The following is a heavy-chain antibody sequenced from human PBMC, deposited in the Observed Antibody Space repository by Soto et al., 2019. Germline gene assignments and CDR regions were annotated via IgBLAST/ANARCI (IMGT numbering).Heavy chain of an antibody. Sequence: SVTLSLTCAVSGYSISSGYYWGWIRQPPGKGLEWIGSIYHSGSTYYNPSLKSRVTISVDTSKNQFSLKLSSVTAADTAVYYCARMSTMIVVAFDYWGQGTLVTVSS. CDR1: GYSISSGYY. V-gene: IGHV4-38-2*01. J-gene: IGHJ4*02. CDR3: ARMSTMIVVAFDY. CDR2: IYHSGST. D-gene: IGHD3-22*01.